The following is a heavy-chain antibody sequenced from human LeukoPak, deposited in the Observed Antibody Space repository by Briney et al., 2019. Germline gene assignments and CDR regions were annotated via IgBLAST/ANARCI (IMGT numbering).Heavy chain of an antibody. CDR2: INPNSGGT. J-gene: IGHJ4*02. CDR3: ARGSVRGEDFDY. CDR1: GYTFTSYG. V-gene: IGHV1-2*02. Sequence: ASVKVSCKASGYTFTSYGISWVRQAPGQGLEWMGWINPNSGGTNYAQKFQGRVTMTRDTSISTAYMELSRLRSDDTAVYYCARGSVRGEDFDYWGQGTLVTVSS. D-gene: IGHD3-10*02.